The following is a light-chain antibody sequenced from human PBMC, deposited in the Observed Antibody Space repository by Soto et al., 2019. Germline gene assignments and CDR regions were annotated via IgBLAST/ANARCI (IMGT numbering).Light chain of an antibody. CDR3: QQYGSPPQYT. CDR1: QNVANY. Sequence: EIVLTQSPATLSLSPGERATLSCRASQNVANYLDWYQQKPGQAPSLLIYGASSRATGIPDRFSGSGSGTDFTLTISRLEPEDFAVYYCQQYGSPPQYTFGQGTKLEIK. CDR2: GAS. J-gene: IGKJ2*01. V-gene: IGKV3-20*01.